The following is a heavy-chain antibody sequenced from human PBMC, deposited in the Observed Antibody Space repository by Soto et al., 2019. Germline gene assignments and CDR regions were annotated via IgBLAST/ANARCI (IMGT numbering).Heavy chain of an antibody. D-gene: IGHD3-22*01. J-gene: IGHJ5*02. CDR3: AREYYDSSGYYTNWFDP. CDR1: GYTFTSYA. CDR2: INAGNGNT. Sequence: ASVKVSCKAPGYTFTSYAMHWVRQAPGQRLEWMGWINAGNGNTKYSQKFQGRVTITRDTSASTAYMELSSLRSEDTAVYYCAREYYDSSGYYTNWFDPWGQGTLVTVSS. V-gene: IGHV1-3*01.